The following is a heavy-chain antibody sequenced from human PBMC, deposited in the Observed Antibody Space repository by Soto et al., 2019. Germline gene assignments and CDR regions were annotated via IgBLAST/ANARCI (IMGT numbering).Heavy chain of an antibody. D-gene: IGHD2-15*01. CDR2: ISRSGSTV. V-gene: IGHV3-11*01. J-gene: IGHJ6*03. CDR1: GFRFSDYY. CDR3: AGPTPEIVVEVTPRDRETDYYGDIDV. Sequence: QVQLVESGGGLVKTGGSLRLSCTASGFRFSDYYMRWIRQAPGKGLEWISYISRSGSTVNYADSVKGRFTISRNNAKDSLYQEMNSLRAEETAGYVCAGPTPEIVVEVTPRDRETDYYGDIDVWGKGTTVTVSS.